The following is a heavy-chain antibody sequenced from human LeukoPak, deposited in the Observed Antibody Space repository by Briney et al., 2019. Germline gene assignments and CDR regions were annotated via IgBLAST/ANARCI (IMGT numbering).Heavy chain of an antibody. J-gene: IGHJ6*02. D-gene: IGHD3-10*01. Sequence: GGSLRLSCAASGFTFSSYGMHWVRQAPGKGLEWVAVISYDGSNKYYADSVKGRFTISRDNSKNTLYLQMNSLRAEDTAVYYCAKNLEVRGVITSYGMDVWGQGTTVTVSS. V-gene: IGHV3-30*18. CDR1: GFTFSSYG. CDR2: ISYDGSNK. CDR3: AKNLEVRGVITSYGMDV.